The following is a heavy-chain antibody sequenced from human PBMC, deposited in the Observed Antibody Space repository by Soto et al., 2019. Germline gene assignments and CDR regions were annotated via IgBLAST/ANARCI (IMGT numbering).Heavy chain of an antibody. CDR3: ARRITMVRGPYYYYGMDV. CDR2: ISSTSSTK. Sequence: GGSLRLSCAASGFTFSSHGMIWVRQAPGKGLEWVSYISSTSSTKSYADSVKGRFTISRDNAKNSLYLQMNSLRDEDTAVYYCARRITMVRGPYYYYGMDVWGQGTTVTVSS. D-gene: IGHD3-10*01. J-gene: IGHJ6*02. CDR1: GFTFSSHG. V-gene: IGHV3-48*02.